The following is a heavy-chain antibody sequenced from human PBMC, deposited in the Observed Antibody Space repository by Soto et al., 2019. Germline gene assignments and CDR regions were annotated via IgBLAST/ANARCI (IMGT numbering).Heavy chain of an antibody. CDR2: IRGGGTTM. J-gene: IGHJ6*02. D-gene: IGHD2-15*01. V-gene: IGHV3-48*03. Sequence: GGSLRLSCVASGFTFSSYEMNWVRQAPGKGLEWISYIRGGGTTMYYADSVKGRFTISRDNTKNSLYLQMNSLTAEDTAVYYCAGRDGHNRRKAPYYYYYYGMNVWGQGTTVTVSS. CDR3: AGRDGHNRRKAPYYYYYYGMNV. CDR1: GFTFSSYE.